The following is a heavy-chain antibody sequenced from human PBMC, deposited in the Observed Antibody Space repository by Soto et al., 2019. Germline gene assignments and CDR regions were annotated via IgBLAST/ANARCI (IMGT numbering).Heavy chain of an antibody. CDR1: GFTFSRYS. J-gene: IGHJ4*02. D-gene: IGHD3-22*01. V-gene: IGHV3-48*02. CDR3: ARGLYYYDSSGYWGY. Sequence: PGGPLRLSCAASGFTFSRYSMSWVRQAPGKGLEWVSYISSSSSTMYYADSVKGRFTISRDNAKNSLYLQMNSLRDEDTAVYYCARGLYYYDSSGYWGYWGQGTLVTVSS. CDR2: ISSSSSTM.